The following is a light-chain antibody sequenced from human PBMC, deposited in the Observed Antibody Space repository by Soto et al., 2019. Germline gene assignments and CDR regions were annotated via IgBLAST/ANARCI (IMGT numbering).Light chain of an antibody. CDR3: QSYDSSLSGYV. J-gene: IGLJ1*01. V-gene: IGLV1-40*01. CDR1: SSNIGAGYD. Sequence: LAQPPSVSGAPGQRVTISCTGSSSNIGAGYDVHWYQQLPGTAPKLLIYGNSNRPSGVPDRFSGSKSGTSASLAITGLQAEDEADYYCQSYDSSLSGYVFGTGTKVTVL. CDR2: GNS.